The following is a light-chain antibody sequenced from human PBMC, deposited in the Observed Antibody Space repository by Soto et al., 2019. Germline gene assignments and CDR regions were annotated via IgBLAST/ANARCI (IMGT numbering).Light chain of an antibody. CDR3: RQYGRSLGFA. CDR2: GAS. V-gene: IGKV3-20*01. Sequence: EIVLTQSPGTLCLSPGARATLSGRSSQSVSSNFLAWYQEKPGQAPRLLIYGASSRATGIPDRFSGSGSGTDFTLTISRLEPEDFAVYYCRQYGRSLGFAFGGVTQVEIK. J-gene: IGKJ4*01. CDR1: QSVSSNF.